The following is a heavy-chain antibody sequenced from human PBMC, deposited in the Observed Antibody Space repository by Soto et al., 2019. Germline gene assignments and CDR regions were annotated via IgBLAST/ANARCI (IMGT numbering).Heavy chain of an antibody. D-gene: IGHD3-22*01. CDR3: AKDLGGNDYYDSSGPDY. CDR1: GFTVSSYV. Sequence: GSLRLSCAASGFTVSSYVMHWVRQAPGKGLEWVAVIWYDGSNKYYADSVKGRFTISRDNSKNTLYLQMNSLRAEDTAVYYCAKDLGGNDYYDSSGPDYWGQGTLLTVSS. CDR2: IWYDGSNK. J-gene: IGHJ4*02. V-gene: IGHV3-30*02.